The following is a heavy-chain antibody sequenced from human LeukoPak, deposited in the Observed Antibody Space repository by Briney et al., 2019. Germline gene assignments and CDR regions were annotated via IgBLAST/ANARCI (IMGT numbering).Heavy chain of an antibody. CDR1: GYTFTSYD. D-gene: IGHD3-16*01. CDR2: MNPNSGNT. J-gene: IGHJ4*02. V-gene: IGHV1-8*01. CDR3: ASGYSDYIGYPH. Sequence: GASVKVSCKASGYTFTSYDINWVRQATGQGLEWMGWMNPNSGNTGYAQKFQGRVTMTRDTSISTAYMELNRLRSDDTAVYYCASGYSDYIGYPHWGQGTLVTVSS.